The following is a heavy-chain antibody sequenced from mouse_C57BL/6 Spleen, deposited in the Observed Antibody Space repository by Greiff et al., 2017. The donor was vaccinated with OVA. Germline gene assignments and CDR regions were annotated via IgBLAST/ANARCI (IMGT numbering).Heavy chain of an antibody. D-gene: IGHD3-2*02. V-gene: IGHV1-53*01. CDR1: GYTFTSYW. J-gene: IGHJ2*01. CDR2: INPSNGGT. CDR3: ARERQLRLGLFDY. Sequence: QVQLQQSGTELVKPGASVNLSCKASGYTFTSYWMHWVKQRPGQGLEWIGNINPSNGGTNYNEKFKSKATLTVDKSSSTAYMKLSSLTSEDSAVYYCARERQLRLGLFDYWGQGTTLTVSS.